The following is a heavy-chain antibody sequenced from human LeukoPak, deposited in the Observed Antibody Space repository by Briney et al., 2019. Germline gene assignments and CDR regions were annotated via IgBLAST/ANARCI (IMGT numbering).Heavy chain of an antibody. D-gene: IGHD2-2*03. J-gene: IGHJ1*01. CDR1: GGSISSSSYY. CDR2: IYYSGST. CDR3: ARRNRGYCSSTSCLYYFQH. Sequence: SETLSLTCTVSGGSISSSSYYWGWIRQPPGKGLEWIGSIYYSGSTYYNPSLKSRVTISVDTSKNQFSLKLSSVTAADTAVYYCARRNRGYCSSTSCLYYFQHWGQGTLVTVSS. V-gene: IGHV4-39*01.